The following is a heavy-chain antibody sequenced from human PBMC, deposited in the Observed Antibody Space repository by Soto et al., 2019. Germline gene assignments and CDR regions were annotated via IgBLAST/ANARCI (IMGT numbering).Heavy chain of an antibody. CDR1: GFTFSSYA. Sequence: GSLRLSCAASGFTFSSYAMSWVRQAPGKGLEWVSAISGSGGSTYYADSVKGRFTISSDNSKNTLYLQMNSLRAEDTAVYYCASTTLRFLEWLFDYWGQGTLVTVS. V-gene: IGHV3-23*01. D-gene: IGHD3-3*01. CDR3: ASTTLRFLEWLFDY. CDR2: ISGSGGST. J-gene: IGHJ4*02.